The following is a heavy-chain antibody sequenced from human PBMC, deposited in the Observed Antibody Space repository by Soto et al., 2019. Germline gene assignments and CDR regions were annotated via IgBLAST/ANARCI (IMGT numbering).Heavy chain of an antibody. Sequence: QVQLQQWGAGLLKPSETLSLTCAVYGGSFSGHYWSWIRQPPGKGLEWIGEINHSGSTNYNPSLKSRVTISVDTSKNQFSLKLSSVTAADTAVYYCARGNPYYYYMDVWGKGTTVTVSS. CDR1: GGSFSGHY. CDR3: ARGNPYYYYMDV. V-gene: IGHV4-34*01. CDR2: INHSGST. J-gene: IGHJ6*03.